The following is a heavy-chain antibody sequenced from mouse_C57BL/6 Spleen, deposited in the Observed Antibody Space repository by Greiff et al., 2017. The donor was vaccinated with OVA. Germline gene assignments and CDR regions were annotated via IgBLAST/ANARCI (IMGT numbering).Heavy chain of an antibody. CDR3: ARNYDGYAMDY. CDR1: GFTFSSYT. D-gene: IGHD2-3*01. CDR2: ISGGGGNT. V-gene: IGHV5-9*01. J-gene: IGHJ4*01. Sequence: EVQRVESGGGLVKPGGSLKLSCAASGFTFSSYTMSWVRQTPEKRLEWVATISGGGGNTYYPDSVKGRFTISRDNAKNTLYLQMSSLRSEDTALYYCARNYDGYAMDYWGQGTSVTVSS.